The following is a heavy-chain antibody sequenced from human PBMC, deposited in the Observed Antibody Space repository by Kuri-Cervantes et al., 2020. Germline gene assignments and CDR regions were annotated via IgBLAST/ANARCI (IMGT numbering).Heavy chain of an antibody. D-gene: IGHD6-19*01. CDR2: ISYDGSNK. CDR1: GFTFSSYW. CDR3: AKDPYSSGWYYFDY. J-gene: IGHJ4*02. V-gene: IGHV3-30*18. Sequence: GESLKISCAASGFTFSSYWMSWVRQAPGKGLEWVAVISYDGSNKYYADSVKGRFTISRDNSKNTLYLQMNSLRAEDTAVYYCAKDPYSSGWYYFDYWGQGTLVTVSS.